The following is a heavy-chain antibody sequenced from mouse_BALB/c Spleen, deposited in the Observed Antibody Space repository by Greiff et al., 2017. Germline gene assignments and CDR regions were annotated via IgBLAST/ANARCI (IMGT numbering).Heavy chain of an antibody. CDR1: GYSITSDYA. CDR3: ARNDYDESYYAMDY. D-gene: IGHD2-4*01. J-gene: IGHJ4*01. V-gene: IGHV3-2*02. Sequence: EVKLQESGPGLVKPSQSLSLTCTVTGYSITSDYAWNWIRQFPGNKLEWMGYISYSGSTSYNPSLKSRISITRDTSKNQFFLQLNSVTTEDTATYYCARNDYDESYYAMDYWGQGTSVTVSS. CDR2: ISYSGST.